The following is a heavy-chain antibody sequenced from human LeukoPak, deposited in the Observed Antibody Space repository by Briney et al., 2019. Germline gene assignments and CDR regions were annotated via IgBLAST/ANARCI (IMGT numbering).Heavy chain of an antibody. Sequence: GGSLRLSCAASGFTFSSYAMSWVRQAPGKGLEWVSAISGSGGSTYYADSVKGRFTISRDNSKNTLYLQMNSLRAEDTAVYYCAKAGRLLWFGELFPKRNFDYWGQGTLVTVSS. V-gene: IGHV3-23*01. CDR1: GFTFSSYA. D-gene: IGHD3-10*01. CDR2: ISGSGGST. J-gene: IGHJ4*02. CDR3: AKAGRLLWFGELFPKRNFDY.